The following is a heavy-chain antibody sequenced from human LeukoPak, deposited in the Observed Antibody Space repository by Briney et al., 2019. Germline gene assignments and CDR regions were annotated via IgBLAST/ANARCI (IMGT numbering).Heavy chain of an antibody. CDR3: SRENGAFPPFGY. CDR2: ISLTGLT. D-gene: IGHD2-8*01. V-gene: IGHV4-4*02. J-gene: IGHJ4*02. Sequence: PSETLSPTCGVSGGSISNTNWWSWVRQPPGQGLEWIGEISLTGLTHYNPSLESRVTVSLDKSKNQLSLNLTSVTAADTAVYYCSRENGAFPPFGYWGQGTLVTVLS. CDR1: GGSISNTNW.